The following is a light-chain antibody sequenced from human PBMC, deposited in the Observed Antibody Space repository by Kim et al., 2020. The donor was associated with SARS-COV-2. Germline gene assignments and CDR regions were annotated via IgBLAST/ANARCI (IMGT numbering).Light chain of an antibody. J-gene: IGLJ2*01. CDR2: EVS. CDR1: SIDIGGYNY. CDR3: SSYAGSNNFVV. V-gene: IGLV2-8*01. Sequence: QSVTISCTGTSIDIGGYNYVSWYQQHPGKVPKLMIYEVSKRPSGVPDRFSGSKSDNTASLTVSGLQAEDEADYYCSSYAGSNNFVVFGGGTQLTVL.